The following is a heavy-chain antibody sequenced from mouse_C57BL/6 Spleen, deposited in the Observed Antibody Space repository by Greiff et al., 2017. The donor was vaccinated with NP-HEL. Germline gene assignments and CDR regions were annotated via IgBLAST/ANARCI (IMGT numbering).Heavy chain of an antibody. CDR1: GYAFSSYW. J-gene: IGHJ4*01. Sequence: VQVVESGAELVKPGASVKISCKASGYAFSSYWMNWVKQRPGKGLEWIGQIYPGDGDTNYNGKFKGKATLTADKSSSTAYMQLSSLTSEDSAVYFCARRKDLGDYYAMDYWGQGTSVTVSS. CDR3: ARRKDLGDYYAMDY. CDR2: IYPGDGDT. D-gene: IGHD3-3*01. V-gene: IGHV1-80*01.